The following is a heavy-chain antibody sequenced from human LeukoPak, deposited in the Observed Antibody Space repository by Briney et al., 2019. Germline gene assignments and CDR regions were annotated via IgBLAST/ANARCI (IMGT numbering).Heavy chain of an antibody. V-gene: IGHV1-46*01. J-gene: IGHJ6*02. Sequence: ASVKVPCKASGYTFTSYYMHWVRQAPGQGLEWMGIINPSGGSTSYAQKFQGRVTMTRDTSTSTVYMELSSLRSEDTAVYYCARDGMATISGYYYGMDVWGQGTTVTVSS. CDR1: GYTFTSYY. CDR3: ARDGMATISGYYYGMDV. CDR2: INPSGGST. D-gene: IGHD5-24*01.